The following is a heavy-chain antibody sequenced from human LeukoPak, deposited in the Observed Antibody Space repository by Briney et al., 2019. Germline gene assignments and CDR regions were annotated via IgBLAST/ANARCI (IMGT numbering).Heavy chain of an antibody. V-gene: IGHV4-59*01. CDR1: GGSISSYY. J-gene: IGHJ3*02. CDR2: IYYSGST. D-gene: IGHD1-26*01. Sequence: SSETLSLTCTVSGGSISSYYWSWIRQPPGKGLEWIGYIYYSGSTNYNPSLKSRVTISVDTSKNQFSLKLSSVTAADTAVYYCARDLGLYSGSRDAFDIWGQGTMVTVSS. CDR3: ARDLGLYSGSRDAFDI.